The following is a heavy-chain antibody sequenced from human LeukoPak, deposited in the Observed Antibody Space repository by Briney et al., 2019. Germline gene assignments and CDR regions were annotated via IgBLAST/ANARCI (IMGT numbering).Heavy chain of an antibody. V-gene: IGHV1-18*01. J-gene: IGHJ4*02. CDR1: GYTFTSCG. Sequence: ASVKVSCKASGYTFTSCGISWVRQAPGQGLEWMGWISAYNGNTNYAQKLQGRVTMTTDTSTSTAYMELRSLRSDDTAVYYCARDLSRGYSYGYSGPVDYWGQGTLVTVSS. D-gene: IGHD5-18*01. CDR2: ISAYNGNT. CDR3: ARDLSRGYSYGYSGPVDY.